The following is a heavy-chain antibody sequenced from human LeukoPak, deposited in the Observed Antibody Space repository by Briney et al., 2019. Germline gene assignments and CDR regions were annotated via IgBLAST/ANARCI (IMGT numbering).Heavy chain of an antibody. CDR3: ARGNPLAYCGGDCYRGGYYYYMDV. Sequence: ASVNVSCKASGYTFTSCDINWVRQAPGQGLEWMGWMNLNSGNTGYAQKFQGRVTMTRNTSISTAYMELCSLRSEDTAVYYCARGNPLAYCGGDCYRGGYYYYMDVWGKGTTVTVSS. J-gene: IGHJ6*03. CDR2: MNLNSGNT. D-gene: IGHD2-21*02. V-gene: IGHV1-8*01. CDR1: GYTFTSCD.